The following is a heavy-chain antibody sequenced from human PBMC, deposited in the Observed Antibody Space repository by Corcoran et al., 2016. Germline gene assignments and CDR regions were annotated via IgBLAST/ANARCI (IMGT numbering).Heavy chain of an antibody. CDR1: GGSFSGYY. Sequence: QVQLQQWGAGLLKPSETLSLTCAVYGGSFSGYYWSWIRQPPGKGLEWIGEINHSGNTNYNPSLKSRVTMSVDTSRNQFSLKLSSVTDADTAVYYCARRCGSSSSWFDPWGQGTLVTVSS. CDR3: ARRCGSSSSWFDP. CDR2: INHSGNT. V-gene: IGHV4-34*01. D-gene: IGHD6-6*01. J-gene: IGHJ5*02.